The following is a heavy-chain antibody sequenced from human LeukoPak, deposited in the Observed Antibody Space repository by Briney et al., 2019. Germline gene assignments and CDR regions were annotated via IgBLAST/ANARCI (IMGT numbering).Heavy chain of an antibody. D-gene: IGHD6-6*01. V-gene: IGHV3-53*01. CDR1: GFSVSNNY. J-gene: IGHJ3*01. Sequence: GGSLRLSCAASGFSVSNNYMSWVRQAPGKGLEWVSVIYSGDITYYTDSVKGRFTISRDNSKNTLYLQMNSLRAEDTAVYYCARSSYSSSSSVWGQGTMVTVSS. CDR2: IYSGDIT. CDR3: ARSSYSSSSSV.